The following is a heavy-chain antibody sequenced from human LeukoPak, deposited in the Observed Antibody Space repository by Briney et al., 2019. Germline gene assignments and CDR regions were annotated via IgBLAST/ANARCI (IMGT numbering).Heavy chain of an antibody. Sequence: SETLSLTCSVSGYSISSGYYWGWIRQPPGKGLEWIANIYDSGDISLSGTTYYNPSLKSRVTISVDASKNQFSLRLNSVTAADTAVYYCARQGFTYYYDNSGYYVGAFDIWGQGTMVTVSS. V-gene: IGHV4-38-2*02. CDR1: GYSISSGYY. CDR2: IYDSGDISLSGTT. J-gene: IGHJ3*02. CDR3: ARQGFTYYYDNSGYYVGAFDI. D-gene: IGHD3-22*01.